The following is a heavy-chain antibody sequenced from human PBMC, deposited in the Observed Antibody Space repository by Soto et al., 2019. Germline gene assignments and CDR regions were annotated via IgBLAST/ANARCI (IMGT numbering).Heavy chain of an antibody. J-gene: IGHJ4*02. CDR3: ARDPISSDIVVVPAATYFDY. CDR1: GFTFSSYW. Sequence: PGGPLRLSCAASGFTFSSYWMRWVRQAPGKGLEWVADIKQDGSEKYYVDSVKGRFTISRDNSKNTLYLQMNSLRAEDTAVYYCARDPISSDIVVVPAATYFDYWGQGTTVTVSS. CDR2: IKQDGSEK. D-gene: IGHD2-2*01. V-gene: IGHV3-7*01.